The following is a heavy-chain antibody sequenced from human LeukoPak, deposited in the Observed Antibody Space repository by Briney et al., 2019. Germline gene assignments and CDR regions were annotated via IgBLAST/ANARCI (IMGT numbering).Heavy chain of an antibody. J-gene: IGHJ4*02. Sequence: SETLSLTCTVSGGSISSYYWSWIRQPPGKGLEWIGYIYTSGSTNYNPSLKSRVTISVDTSKNQFSLKLSSVTAADTAVYYCARQEYSSSGFDYWGQGTLVTVSS. V-gene: IGHV4-4*09. D-gene: IGHD6-6*01. CDR2: IYTSGST. CDR1: GGSISSYY. CDR3: ARQEYSSSGFDY.